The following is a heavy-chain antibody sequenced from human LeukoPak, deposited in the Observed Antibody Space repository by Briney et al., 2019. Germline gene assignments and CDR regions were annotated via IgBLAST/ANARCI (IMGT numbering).Heavy chain of an antibody. J-gene: IGHJ5*02. Sequence: GASVKVSCKASGFTFTSSAMQWVRQARGQRLEWIGWIVVGSGNTNYAQKFQERVTITRDMSTSTAYMELSSLRSEDTAVYYCAADVGYYDILTGYYRGFDPWGQGTLVTVSS. V-gene: IGHV1-58*02. CDR2: IVVGSGNT. CDR3: AADVGYYDILTGYYRGFDP. CDR1: GFTFTSSA. D-gene: IGHD3-9*01.